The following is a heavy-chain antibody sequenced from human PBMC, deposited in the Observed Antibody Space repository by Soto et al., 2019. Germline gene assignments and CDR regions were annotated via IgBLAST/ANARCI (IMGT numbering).Heavy chain of an antibody. CDR1: GFTFSINA. D-gene: IGHD5-18*01. J-gene: IGHJ4*02. Sequence: GGSLRLSCAASGFTFSINAMSWVRQAPGKGLEWVSAIRGSAGSTYYADSVKGRLTISRDNAKNTLYLQMNSLRAEDTAVYYCARGDGDYNDGNGYLGRHWGQGTLVTVSS. CDR2: IRGSAGST. CDR3: ARGDGDYNDGNGYLGRH. V-gene: IGHV3-23*01.